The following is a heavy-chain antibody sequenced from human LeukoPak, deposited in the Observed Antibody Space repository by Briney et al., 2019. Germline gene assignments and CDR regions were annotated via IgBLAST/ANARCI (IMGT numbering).Heavy chain of an antibody. Sequence: SQTLSLTCTVSGGSISSGDYYWSWIRQPPGKGLEWIGYIYYSGSTYYNPSLKSRVTISVDTSKNQFSLKLSSVTAADTAVYYCARDRGMIVDFDYWGQGTLVTVSS. D-gene: IGHD3-22*01. CDR1: GGSISSGDYY. V-gene: IGHV4-30-4*08. CDR3: ARDRGMIVDFDY. CDR2: IYYSGST. J-gene: IGHJ4*02.